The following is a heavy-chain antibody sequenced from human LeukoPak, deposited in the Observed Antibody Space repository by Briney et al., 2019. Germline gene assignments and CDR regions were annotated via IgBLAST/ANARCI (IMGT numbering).Heavy chain of an antibody. CDR3: TPQWGYYDSSGYAFDI. Sequence: SDTLSLTCTVSGGSISSSSYYWGWIRQPPGKGLEWIGSTYYSGSTYYNPSLKSRVTISVDTSKNQFSLKLSSVTAADTAVYYCTPQWGYYDSSGYAFDIWGQGTMVTVSS. D-gene: IGHD3-22*01. CDR2: TYYSGST. CDR1: GGSISSSSYY. J-gene: IGHJ3*02. V-gene: IGHV4-39*01.